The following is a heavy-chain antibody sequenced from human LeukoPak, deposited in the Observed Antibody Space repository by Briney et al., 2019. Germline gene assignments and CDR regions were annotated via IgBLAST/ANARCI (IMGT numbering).Heavy chain of an antibody. CDR2: IYYSGST. CDR3: ARGPYPNPRA. Sequence: PGGSLRLSCAASGFTFSSSAMSWVRQAPGKGLEWIGSIYYSGSTYYNPSLKSRVTISVDTSKNQFSLKLSSVTAADTAVYYCARGPYPNPRAWGQGTLVTVSS. CDR1: GFTFSSSAM. D-gene: IGHD1-14*01. J-gene: IGHJ5*02. V-gene: IGHV4-39*07.